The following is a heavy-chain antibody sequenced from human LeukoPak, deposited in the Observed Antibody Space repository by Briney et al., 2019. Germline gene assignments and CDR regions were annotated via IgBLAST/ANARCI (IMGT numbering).Heavy chain of an antibody. Sequence: PGGSLRLSCAASAFTFSSYGMHWVRQAPGKGPEWVAFIRSDASNQYYADSVKGRFTISRDNSKNTLYLQMNSLRAEDTAVYYCAKPPFREQQFPGPLDCWDQGTLVTVSS. CDR2: IRSDASNQ. D-gene: IGHD6-13*01. J-gene: IGHJ4*02. V-gene: IGHV3-30*02. CDR1: AFTFSSYG. CDR3: AKPPFREQQFPGPLDC.